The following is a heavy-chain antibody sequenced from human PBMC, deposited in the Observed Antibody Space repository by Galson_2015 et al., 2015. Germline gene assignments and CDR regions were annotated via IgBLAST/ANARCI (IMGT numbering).Heavy chain of an antibody. Sequence: ETLSLTCTVSGGSISSSSYYWGWIRQPPGTGLEWIGSIYYSGSTYYNPSLKSRVTISVDTSKNQFSLKLSSVTAADTAVYYCARHGPNVRFLEWLLNYYFDYWGQGTLVTVSS. D-gene: IGHD3-3*01. CDR2: IYYSGST. CDR3: ARHGPNVRFLEWLLNYYFDY. CDR1: GGSISSSSYY. V-gene: IGHV4-39*01. J-gene: IGHJ4*02.